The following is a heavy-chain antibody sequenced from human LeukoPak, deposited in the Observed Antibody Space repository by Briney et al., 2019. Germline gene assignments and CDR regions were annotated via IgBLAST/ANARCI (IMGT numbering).Heavy chain of an antibody. V-gene: IGHV1-46*01. Sequence: ASVKVSCKASGYTFTSYYIHWVRQAPGQGLEWMGIINPSGGNTNYAQKFQGRVTMTRDTSTSTVYMELSSLRSEDTAVYYCASYCSNGVCYRGHAFDVWGQGTMVTVSS. J-gene: IGHJ3*01. D-gene: IGHD2-8*01. CDR1: GYTFTSYY. CDR3: ASYCSNGVCYRGHAFDV. CDR2: INPSGGNT.